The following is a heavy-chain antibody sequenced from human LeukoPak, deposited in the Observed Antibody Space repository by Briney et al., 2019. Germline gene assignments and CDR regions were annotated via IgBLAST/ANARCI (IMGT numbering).Heavy chain of an antibody. D-gene: IGHD3-10*01. CDR1: GFTFSSYA. V-gene: IGHV3-23*01. CDR2: ISGSGGST. J-gene: IGHJ4*02. CDR3: AKGPSPHLIRGVTHLDY. Sequence: GGSLRLSCAASGFTFSSYAMSWVRQAPGKGLEWVSAISGSGGSTYYADSVKGRFTISRDNSKNTLYLQMNSLRAEDTAVYYCAKGPSPHLIRGVTHLDYWGQGTLVTVSS.